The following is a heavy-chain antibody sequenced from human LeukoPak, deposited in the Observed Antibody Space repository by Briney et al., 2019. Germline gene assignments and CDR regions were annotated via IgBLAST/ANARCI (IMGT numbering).Heavy chain of an antibody. V-gene: IGHV4-59*08. CDR3: ARHRRGRDSEVNWFDP. J-gene: IGHJ5*02. CDR2: IFYSGST. CDR1: GGSISSYY. Sequence: SETLSLTCTVSGGSISSYYWSWIRQPPGKGLELIGYIFYSGSTNYNPSLKSRVTISVDTSKNQFSLKLSSVTAADTAVYCCARHRRGRDSEVNWFDPWGQGTLVTVSS. D-gene: IGHD2-15*01.